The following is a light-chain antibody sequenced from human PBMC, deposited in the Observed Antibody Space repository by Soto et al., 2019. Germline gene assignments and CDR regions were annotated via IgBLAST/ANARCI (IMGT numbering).Light chain of an antibody. J-gene: IGLJ1*01. CDR1: KSNIGNYY. CDR2: DDS. Sequence: QSVLTQPPSVSAAPGQKVTISCSGSKSNIGNYYVSWYQQLPGAAPKHLFYDDSKRPSGTPGRFSGSKSGTSATLDITGLQTGDEADYYCATWDNTLSAGVFGTGTKLTVL. V-gene: IGLV1-51*01. CDR3: ATWDNTLSAGV.